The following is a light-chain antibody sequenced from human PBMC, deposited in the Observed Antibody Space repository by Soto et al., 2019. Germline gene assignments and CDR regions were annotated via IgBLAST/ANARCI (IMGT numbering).Light chain of an antibody. V-gene: IGKV1-39*01. CDR1: QSIARF. Sequence: DLQMTQSPSSLSAAVGDRVTITCRASQSIARFLNWYQQKPGEVPKLLIFGASYLRSGVPSRFSGSGSGSHVALTITSLQPEDFATYFCQQSHIAPYTFGQGT. CDR3: QQSHIAPYT. CDR2: GAS. J-gene: IGKJ2*01.